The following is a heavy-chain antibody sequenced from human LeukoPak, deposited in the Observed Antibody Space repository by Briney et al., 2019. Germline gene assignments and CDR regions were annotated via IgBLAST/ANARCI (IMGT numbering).Heavy chain of an antibody. CDR3: LRDLNWSLDQ. CDR1: GFTSSNYM. D-gene: IGHD1-20*01. CDR2: IKSDGITI. V-gene: IGHV3-74*01. J-gene: IGHJ4*02. Sequence: PGESLRLSCAASGFTSSNYMMHWVRQAPGKGLVWVSRIKSDGITITYADSVKGRFTISRDNAKNTLYLQMNSLRAEDTAVYYCLRDLNWSLDQWGQGTLVTVSS.